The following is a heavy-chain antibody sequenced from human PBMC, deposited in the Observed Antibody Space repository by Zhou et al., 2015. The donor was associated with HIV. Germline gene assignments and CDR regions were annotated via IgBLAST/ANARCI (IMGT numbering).Heavy chain of an antibody. V-gene: IGHV1-2*06. D-gene: IGHD1-1*01. CDR1: GYTFTGYY. Sequence: QVQLVQSGAEVKKPGASVKVSCKASGYTFTGYYMHWVRQAPGQGLEWMGRINPNSGGTNYAQKFQGRVTMTRDTSISTAYMELSRLRSDDTAVYYCASPLWYNWNDEPTQPFDYWGQGTLVTVSS. J-gene: IGHJ4*02. CDR3: ASPLWYNWNDEPTQPFDY. CDR2: INPNSGGT.